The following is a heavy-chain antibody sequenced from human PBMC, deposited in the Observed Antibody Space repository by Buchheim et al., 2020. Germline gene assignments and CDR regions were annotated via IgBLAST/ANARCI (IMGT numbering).Heavy chain of an antibody. V-gene: IGHV3-74*01. CDR3: ARDLAAYYDFWSGYPTLYYYYGMDV. CDR1: GFTFSSYW. Sequence: EVQLVESGGGFVQPGGSLRLSCAASGFTFSSYWMHWVRQAPGKGLVWVSRINSDGSSTSYADSVKGRFTISRDNAKNTLYLQMNSLRAEDTAVYYCARDLAAYYDFWSGYPTLYYYYGMDVWGQGTT. J-gene: IGHJ6*02. D-gene: IGHD3-3*01. CDR2: INSDGSST.